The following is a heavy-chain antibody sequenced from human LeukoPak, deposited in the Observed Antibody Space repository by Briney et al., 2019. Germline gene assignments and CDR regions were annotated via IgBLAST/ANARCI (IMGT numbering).Heavy chain of an antibody. D-gene: IGHD6-6*01. Sequence: ASVKVSCKASGYTFTGYYMHWVRQAPGQGLEWMGWINPNSGGTNYAQEFQGRVTMTRDTSISTAYMELSRLRSDDTAVYYCARDWETYSSSSENDYWGQGTLVTVSS. V-gene: IGHV1-2*02. J-gene: IGHJ4*02. CDR1: GYTFTGYY. CDR2: INPNSGGT. CDR3: ARDWETYSSSSENDY.